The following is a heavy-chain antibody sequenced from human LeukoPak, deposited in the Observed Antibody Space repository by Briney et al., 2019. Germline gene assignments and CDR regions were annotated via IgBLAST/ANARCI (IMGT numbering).Heavy chain of an antibody. CDR3: ARAPTHIDY. J-gene: IGHJ4*02. Sequence: SETLSLTCAVYGGSFSGYYWSWIRQPPGKGLEWIGEINHSGSTNYNPSLKSRVTISVDTSKNQFSLKLSSVTAADTAVYYCARAPTHIDYWGQGTLVTVSS. D-gene: IGHD4-11*01. CDR2: INHSGST. CDR1: GGSFSGYY. V-gene: IGHV4-34*01.